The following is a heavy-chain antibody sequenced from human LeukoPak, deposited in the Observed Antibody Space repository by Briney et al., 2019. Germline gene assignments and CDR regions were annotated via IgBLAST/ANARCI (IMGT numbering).Heavy chain of an antibody. CDR2: IKRDGSEK. D-gene: IGHD3-22*01. CDR1: GFTFSSYW. V-gene: IGHV3-7*01. Sequence: GGSLRLSCAASGFTFSSYWMSWVRQAPGKGLEWVANIKRDGSEKYYVDSVKGRFTISRDNAKNSLYLQMNSLRAEDTAVYYCARESYASSGYHNWFDPWGQGTLVTVSS. CDR3: ARESYASSGYHNWFDP. J-gene: IGHJ5*02.